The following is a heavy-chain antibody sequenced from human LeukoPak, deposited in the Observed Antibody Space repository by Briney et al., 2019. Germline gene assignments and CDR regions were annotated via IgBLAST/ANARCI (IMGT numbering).Heavy chain of an antibody. V-gene: IGHV3-30*18. J-gene: IGHJ4*02. D-gene: IGHD3-22*01. CDR3: AKDLPPYYDSSGSFDY. CDR1: GFTFSSYG. CDR2: ISYDGNNK. Sequence: AGGSLRLSCAASGFTFSSYGMHWVRQAPGKGLEWVTLISYDGNNKYYADSVKGRFTISRDNSKNTLYLQMNSLRAEDTAVYYCAKDLPPYYDSSGSFDYWGQGTLVTVSS.